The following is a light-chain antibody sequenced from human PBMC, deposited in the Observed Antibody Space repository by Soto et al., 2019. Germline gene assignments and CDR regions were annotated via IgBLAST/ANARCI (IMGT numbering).Light chain of an antibody. V-gene: IGLV2-14*01. CDR1: SSDVGAHDF. J-gene: IGLJ2*01. CDR2: EVT. Sequence: QSALTQPASVSGSPGQSITISCSGTSSDVGAHDFVSWYQHHPDKAPKVIIFEVTKRPSGVSNRFSGSKTGNTASLTISGLQSEYEADYYCNSSTLSRTVIFGGGTQLTVL. CDR3: NSSTLSRTVI.